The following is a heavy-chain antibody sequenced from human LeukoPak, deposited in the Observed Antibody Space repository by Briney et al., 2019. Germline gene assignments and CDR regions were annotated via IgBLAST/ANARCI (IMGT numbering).Heavy chain of an antibody. V-gene: IGHV5-51*01. Sequence: GASLQISCKGSGYNFTSYWIGWVRQLHGKGLEWMGIIYPGDSDTRYSPSFQGQVTISADKAISTAYLQWSSLKASDTAMYYCARRSGGFDYWGQGTLVTVSS. CDR3: ARRSGGFDY. CDR2: IYPGDSDT. D-gene: IGHD2-15*01. J-gene: IGHJ4*02. CDR1: GYNFTSYW.